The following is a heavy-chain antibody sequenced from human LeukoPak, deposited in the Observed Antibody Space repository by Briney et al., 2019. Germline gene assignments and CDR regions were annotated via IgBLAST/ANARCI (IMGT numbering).Heavy chain of an antibody. V-gene: IGHV4-34*01. CDR3: ARDWTFPYCSSTSCYVGGWFDS. CDR2: INHSGST. Sequence: SETLSLTCAVYGGSFSGYYWSWIRQPPGKGLEWIGEINHSGSTNYNPSLKSRVTISVDTSKNQFSLQLNSVTPEDTAVYYCARDWTFPYCSSTSCYVGGWFDSWGQGTLVTVSS. CDR1: GGSFSGYY. J-gene: IGHJ5*01. D-gene: IGHD2-2*01.